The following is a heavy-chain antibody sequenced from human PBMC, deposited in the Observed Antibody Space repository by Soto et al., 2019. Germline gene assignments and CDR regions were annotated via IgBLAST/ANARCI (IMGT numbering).Heavy chain of an antibody. V-gene: IGHV3-23*01. CDR2: ISGSGDTT. Sequence: EVQLLESGGGLVQPGGSLRLSCAASGYTFSTYVMSWVRQAPGKGLEWVSAISGSGDTTNYADSVRGRFTLSRDTSKNALYLQMNRLRDEDTALYYGAKAMGSAGVTQKWPNFDSWGQGTLVTVSS. CDR3: AKAMGSAGVTQKWPNFDS. CDR1: GYTFSTYV. D-gene: IGHD3-10*01. J-gene: IGHJ4*02.